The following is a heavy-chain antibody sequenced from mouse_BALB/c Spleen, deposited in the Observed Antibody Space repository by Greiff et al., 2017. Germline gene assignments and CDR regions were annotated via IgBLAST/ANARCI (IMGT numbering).Heavy chain of an antibody. V-gene: IGHV1S126*01. J-gene: IGHJ2*01. CDR2: IDPSDSET. CDR3: ARRFSYYFDY. Sequence: VQLQQSGPQLVRPGASVKISCKASGYSFTSYWMHWVKQRPGQGLEWIGMIDPSDSETRLNQKFKDKATLTVDKSSSTAYMQLSSPTSEDSAVYYCARRFSYYFDYWGQGTTLTVSS. CDR1: GYSFTSYW.